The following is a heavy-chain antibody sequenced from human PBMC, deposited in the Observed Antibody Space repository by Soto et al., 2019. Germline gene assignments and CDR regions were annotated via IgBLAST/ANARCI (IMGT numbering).Heavy chain of an antibody. CDR2: IIPIFGTA. D-gene: IGHD5-12*01. V-gene: IGHV1-69*12. J-gene: IGHJ6*02. Sequence: QVQLVQSGAEVKKPGSSVKVSCKASGGTFSSYAISWVRQAPGQGLEWMGGIIPIFGTADYAQKFQGRVTITADESTSTAYMELSSLRSEDTAVYYCERDLPEMATTKVIYGMDVWGQGTTVTVSS. CDR3: ERDLPEMATTKVIYGMDV. CDR1: GGTFSSYA.